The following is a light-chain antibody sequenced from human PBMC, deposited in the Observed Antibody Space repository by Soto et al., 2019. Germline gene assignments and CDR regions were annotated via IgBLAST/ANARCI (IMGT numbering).Light chain of an antibody. Sequence: QPVLTQSPSASASLGASVKLTCTLSSGHSSYAIAWHQQQPEKGPRYLMKLNSNGSHSKGDGIPDRFSGSSSGAERYLTISSLQSEDEAYYYCQTCATGIQVFGTGTKVTVL. V-gene: IGLV4-69*01. J-gene: IGLJ1*01. CDR2: LNSNGSH. CDR1: SGHSSYA. CDR3: QTCATGIQV.